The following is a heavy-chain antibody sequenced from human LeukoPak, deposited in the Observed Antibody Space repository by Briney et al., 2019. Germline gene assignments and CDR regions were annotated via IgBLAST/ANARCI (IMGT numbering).Heavy chain of an antibody. CDR3: ARGRGYSYGPYGMDV. V-gene: IGHV4-34*01. Sequence: PSETLSLTCAVYGGSFSGYYWSWIRQPPGKGLEWIGEINHSGSTNYNPSLKSRVTISVDTSKNQFSLKLSSVTAADTAVYYCARGRGYSYGPYGMDVWGRGTTVTVSS. CDR1: GGSFSGYY. CDR2: INHSGST. J-gene: IGHJ6*02. D-gene: IGHD5-18*01.